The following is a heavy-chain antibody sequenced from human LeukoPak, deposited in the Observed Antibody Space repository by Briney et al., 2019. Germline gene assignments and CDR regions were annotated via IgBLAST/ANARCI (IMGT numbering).Heavy chain of an antibody. D-gene: IGHD1-7*01. CDR1: GFTFSSYS. CDR3: AGDDGTWNYGPPTYFDY. V-gene: IGHV3-21*01. J-gene: IGHJ4*02. CDR2: ISSSSSYI. Sequence: PGGSLRLSCAASGFTFSSYSMNWVRQAPGKGLEWVSSISSSSSYIYYADSVKGRFTISRDNAKNSLYLQMNSLRAEDTAVYYCAGDDGTWNYGPPTYFDYWGQGTLVTVSS.